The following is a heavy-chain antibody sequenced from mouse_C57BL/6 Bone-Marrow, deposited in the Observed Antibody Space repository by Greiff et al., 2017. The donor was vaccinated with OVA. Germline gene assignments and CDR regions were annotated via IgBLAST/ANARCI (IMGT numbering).Heavy chain of an antibody. CDR3: ARETLWAWFAY. J-gene: IGHJ3*01. CDR1: GYAFTNYL. Sequence: QVHVKQSGAELVRPGTSVKVSCKASGYAFTNYLIEWVKQRPGQGLEWIGVINPESGGTNYNEKFKGKATLTADKSSSTAYMQLSSLTSEDSAVYFCARETLWAWFAYWGQGTLVTVSA. CDR2: INPESGGT. V-gene: IGHV1-54*01. D-gene: IGHD1-1*02.